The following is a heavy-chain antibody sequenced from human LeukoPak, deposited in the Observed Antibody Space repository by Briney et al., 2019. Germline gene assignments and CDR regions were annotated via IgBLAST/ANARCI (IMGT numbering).Heavy chain of an antibody. Sequence: SVKVSCKASGGTFSSYAISWVRQAPGQGLEWVGRIIPIFGIANYAQKFQGRVTITADKSTSTAYMELSSLRSEDTAVYYCARGDGQVAVAGSMYFDYWGQGTLVTVSS. CDR2: IIPIFGIA. V-gene: IGHV1-69*04. J-gene: IGHJ4*02. CDR1: GGTFSSYA. D-gene: IGHD6-19*01. CDR3: ARGDGQVAVAGSMYFDY.